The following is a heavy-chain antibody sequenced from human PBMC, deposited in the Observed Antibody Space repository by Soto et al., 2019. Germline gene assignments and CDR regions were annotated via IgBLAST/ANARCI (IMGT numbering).Heavy chain of an antibody. CDR1: GGSFSGYY. J-gene: IGHJ4*02. CDR3: AREGDYSYFDY. V-gene: IGHV4-34*01. CDR2: INHSGST. D-gene: IGHD4-4*01. Sequence: SETLSLTCAVYGGSFSGYYWSWIRQPPGKGLEWIGEINHSGSTNYNPSLKSRVTISVDTSKNQFSLKLSSVTAADTAVYYCAREGDYSYFDYWGQGTLVTVSS.